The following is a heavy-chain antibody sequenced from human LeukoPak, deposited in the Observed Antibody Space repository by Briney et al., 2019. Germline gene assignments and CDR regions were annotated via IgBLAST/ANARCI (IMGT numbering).Heavy chain of an antibody. V-gene: IGHV1-2*02. J-gene: IGHJ4*02. Sequence: ASVKVSCKASGYTSTGYYMHWVRQAPGQGLEWMGWINPNSGGTNYAQKFQGRVTMTRDTSISTAYMELSRLRSDDTAVYYCARVGSAIAVSLGYWGQGTLVTVSS. D-gene: IGHD6-19*01. CDR2: INPNSGGT. CDR1: GYTSTGYY. CDR3: ARVGSAIAVSLGY.